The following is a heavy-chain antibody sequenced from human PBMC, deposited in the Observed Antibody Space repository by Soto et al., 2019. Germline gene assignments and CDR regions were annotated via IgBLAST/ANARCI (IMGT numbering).Heavy chain of an antibody. Sequence: QVQLQESGPGLVKPSQTLSLTCTVSGGSISSGDYYWSWIRQPPGKGLEWIGYIYYSGSTYYNPSRKSRVTISVDTSKNQFSLKLSSVTAADTAVYYCARGGGIVGATFDYWGQGTLVTVSS. CDR1: GGSISSGDYY. CDR2: IYYSGST. J-gene: IGHJ4*02. CDR3: ARGGGIVGATFDY. V-gene: IGHV4-30-4*01. D-gene: IGHD1-26*01.